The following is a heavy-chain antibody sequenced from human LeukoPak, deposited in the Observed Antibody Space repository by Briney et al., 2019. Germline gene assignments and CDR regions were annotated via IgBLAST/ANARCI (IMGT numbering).Heavy chain of an antibody. CDR3: ARDLGSLGYFDY. Sequence: PGGSPRLSCAASGFTVSSNYMNWVRQAPGKGLEWVSLIHSGGSTYYADSVKGRFIISRDNSKNTLYLQMNSLRAEDTAVYYCARDLGSLGYFDYWGQGTLVTVSS. V-gene: IGHV3-53*01. CDR1: GFTVSSNY. CDR2: IHSGGST. D-gene: IGHD3-16*01. J-gene: IGHJ4*02.